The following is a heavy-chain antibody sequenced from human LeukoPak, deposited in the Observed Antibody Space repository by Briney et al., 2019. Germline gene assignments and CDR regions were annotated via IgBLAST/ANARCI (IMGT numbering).Heavy chain of an antibody. J-gene: IGHJ4*02. CDR2: IYYSGNT. D-gene: IGHD3-22*01. CDR3: ARTSDSSGYFYRFDS. V-gene: IGHV4-39*01. Sequence: SETLSLTCTVSGGSITSSSYYWGWIRQPPGKGLECIGSIYYSGNTYYNPSLKSRVTISVDTSKNQFSLKLSSVTAADTAVYYCARTSDSSGYFYRFDSWGQGTLVTVSS. CDR1: GGSITSSSYY.